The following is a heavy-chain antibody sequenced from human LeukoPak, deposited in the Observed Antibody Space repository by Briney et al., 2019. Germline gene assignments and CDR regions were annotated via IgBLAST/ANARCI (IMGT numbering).Heavy chain of an antibody. V-gene: IGHV3-23*01. CDR1: EFTFSSYA. J-gene: IGHJ4*02. Sequence: PGGSLRLSCAASEFTFSSYAMNWVRQAPGKGLEWVSGISGSGDTTYYADSVKGRFTISRDKSKTTLYLQMNSLRAEDTAVYYCAKGYNFWNNYPYDSWGQGTLVTVSS. CDR3: AKGYNFWNNYPYDS. D-gene: IGHD3-3*01. CDR2: ISGSGDTT.